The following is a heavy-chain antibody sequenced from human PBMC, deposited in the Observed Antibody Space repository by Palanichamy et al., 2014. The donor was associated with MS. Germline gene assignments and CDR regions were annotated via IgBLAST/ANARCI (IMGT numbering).Heavy chain of an antibody. CDR3: AISPSSAAATLPDC. CDR2: ISAYNGHT. V-gene: IGHV1-18*01. D-gene: IGHD6-25*01. Sequence: QVQLVQSGPEVKKPGASVRVSCRASGYSFATYGVSWVRQAPGQGLEFMAWISAYNGHTSFAQKFWGRVTVTTDTSTSTAYMDLRSLRSDDTAIYYCAISPSSAAATLPDCWGQGTLVTVNS. J-gene: IGHJ4*02. CDR1: GYSFATYG.